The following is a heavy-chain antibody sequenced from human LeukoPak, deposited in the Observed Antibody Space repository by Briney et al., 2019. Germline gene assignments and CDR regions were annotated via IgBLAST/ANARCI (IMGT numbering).Heavy chain of an antibody. CDR3: ARGSSSSPLYGMDV. J-gene: IGHJ6*02. Sequence: VASAKVSCKASGGTFSSYAISWVRQAPGQGLGWMGGIIPVFGTANYAQKFQGRVTITADESTSTAYMELSSLRSEDTAVYYCARGSSSSPLYGMDVWGQGTTVTVSS. CDR2: IIPVFGTA. D-gene: IGHD6-6*01. V-gene: IGHV1-69*13. CDR1: GGTFSSYA.